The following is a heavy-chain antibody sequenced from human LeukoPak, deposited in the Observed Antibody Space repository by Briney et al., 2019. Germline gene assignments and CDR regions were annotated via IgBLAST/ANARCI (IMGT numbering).Heavy chain of an antibody. CDR1: GFTFSSYS. D-gene: IGHD2-2*01. CDR2: IKSKTDGGTT. J-gene: IGHJ4*02. CDR3: TTDEREYCSSTSCFEYYFDY. V-gene: IGHV3-15*01. Sequence: GGSLRLSCAASGFTFSSYSMNWVRQAPGQGQEWVGRIKSKTDGGTTDYAAPVKRRFTISRDDSKNTLYLQMNSLKTEDTAVYYCTTDEREYCSSTSCFEYYFDYWGQGTLVTVSS.